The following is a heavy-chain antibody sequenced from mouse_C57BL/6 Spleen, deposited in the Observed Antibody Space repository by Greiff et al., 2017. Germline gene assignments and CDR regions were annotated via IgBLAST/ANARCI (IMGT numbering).Heavy chain of an antibody. Sequence: VKVVESGPGLVQPSQSLSITCTVSGFSLTSYGVHWVRQSPGKGLEWLGVIWSGGSTDYNAAFISRLSISKDNSKSQVFFKMNSLQADDAAIYYCARGLCYFDYWGQGTTLTVSS. J-gene: IGHJ2*01. CDR2: IWSGGST. CDR1: GFSLTSYG. V-gene: IGHV2-2*01. CDR3: ARGLCYFDY.